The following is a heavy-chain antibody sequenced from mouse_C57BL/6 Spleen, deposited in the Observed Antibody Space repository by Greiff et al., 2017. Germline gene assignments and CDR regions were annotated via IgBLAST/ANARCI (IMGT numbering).Heavy chain of an antibody. J-gene: IGHJ4*01. CDR2: IYPRAGSN. V-gene: IGHV1-85*01. D-gene: IGHD2-2*01. CDR3: ARGGYGYGAMDY. Sequence: VQVVESGPELVKPGASVKLSCKASGYTFTSYDINWVKQRPGQGLEWIGWIYPRAGSNKYNEKFKGKATLTVDTSSSTAYMELHSLTSEDSAVYFCARGGYGYGAMDYWGQGTSVTVSS. CDR1: GYTFTSYD.